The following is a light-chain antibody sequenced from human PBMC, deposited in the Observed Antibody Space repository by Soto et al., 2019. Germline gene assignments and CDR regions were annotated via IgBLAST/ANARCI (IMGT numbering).Light chain of an antibody. Sequence: DIQLTQSPSFLSASVGDRVTITCRASQGIRSYLAWYQRRPGKAPKLLIFAASTLQSGVPSRFSGSGSGTEFTLTISSLQPEDFATYYCQQLNSYPLTFGGGTRWIS. V-gene: IGKV1-9*01. CDR3: QQLNSYPLT. J-gene: IGKJ4*01. CDR2: AAS. CDR1: QGIRSY.